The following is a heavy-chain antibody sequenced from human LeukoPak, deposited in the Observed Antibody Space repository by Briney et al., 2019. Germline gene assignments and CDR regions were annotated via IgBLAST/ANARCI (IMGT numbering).Heavy chain of an antibody. Sequence: GGSLRLSCAASGFTFSNYGMHWVRQAPGKGLEWVSLISYDGSNKYYADSVKGRFTISRDNAKNSLYLQMNSLRAEDTAVYYCAELGITMIGGVWGKGTTVIISS. V-gene: IGHV3-30*18. CDR2: ISYDGSNK. CDR1: GFTFSNYG. D-gene: IGHD3-10*02. J-gene: IGHJ6*04. CDR3: AELGITMIGGV.